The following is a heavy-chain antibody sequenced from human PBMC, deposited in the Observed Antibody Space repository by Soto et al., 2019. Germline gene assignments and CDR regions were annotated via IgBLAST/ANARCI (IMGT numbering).Heavy chain of an antibody. D-gene: IGHD3-16*01. CDR3: ARSYYLADAFDV. CDR1: GFRFSDYG. Sequence: ASVKVSCKASGFRFSDYGFNWLRQAPGQGLEWMGWISAFNGNTETAQGLQDRVTMTTDSSTTTAHMDLTNLTTDDTAIYYCARSYYLADAFDVWGRGTMVTVS. V-gene: IGHV1-18*01. J-gene: IGHJ3*01. CDR2: ISAFNGNT.